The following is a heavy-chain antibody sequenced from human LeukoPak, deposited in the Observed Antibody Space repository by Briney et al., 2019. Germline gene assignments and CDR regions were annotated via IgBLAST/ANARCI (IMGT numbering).Heavy chain of an antibody. CDR3: AKDTKPRLAAAAPFH. Sequence: PGRSLRLSCAASGFIFSNYGMHWVRQAPGKGLEWVAVISYDGSNKYYADSVKGRFTISRDNSKNTLYLQMSSLRAEDTAVYYCAKDTKPRLAAAAPFHWGQGTLVTVSS. CDR2: ISYDGSNK. D-gene: IGHD6-13*01. CDR1: GFIFSNYG. V-gene: IGHV3-30*18. J-gene: IGHJ4*02.